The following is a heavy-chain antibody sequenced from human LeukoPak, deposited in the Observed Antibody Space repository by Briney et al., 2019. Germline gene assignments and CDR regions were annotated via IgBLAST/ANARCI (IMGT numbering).Heavy chain of an antibody. CDR2: ISAYNGNT. CDR1: GYTFTSYG. Sequence: ASVKVSCKASGYTFTSYGISWVRQAPGQGLEWMGWISAYNGNTKYAQKLQGRVSMTTDTSTSTAYMELRSLRSEDTAVYYCASGRTDIVVVPATPRNYYFDYWGQGTLVTVSS. J-gene: IGHJ4*02. CDR3: ASGRTDIVVVPATPRNYYFDY. V-gene: IGHV1-18*01. D-gene: IGHD2-2*01.